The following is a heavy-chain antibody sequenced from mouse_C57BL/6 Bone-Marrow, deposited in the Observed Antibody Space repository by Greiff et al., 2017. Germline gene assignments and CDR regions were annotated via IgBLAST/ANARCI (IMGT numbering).Heavy chain of an antibody. CDR1: GYSITSGYY. CDR2: ISYDGSN. J-gene: IGHJ1*03. D-gene: IGHD1-1*01. V-gene: IGHV3-6*01. Sequence: VQLKESGPGLVKPSQSLSLTCSVTGYSITSGYYWNWIRQFPGNKLEWMGYISYDGSNNYNPSLKNRISITRDTSKNQFFLKLNSVTTEDTATYYCARGRSSVSYWYFDVWGTGTTVTVSS. CDR3: ARGRSSVSYWYFDV.